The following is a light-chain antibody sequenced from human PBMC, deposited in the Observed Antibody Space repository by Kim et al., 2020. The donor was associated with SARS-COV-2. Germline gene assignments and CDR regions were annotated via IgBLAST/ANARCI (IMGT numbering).Light chain of an antibody. V-gene: IGLV10-54*02. CDR2: RNN. CDR1: SNIVGNQG. J-gene: IGLJ3*02. Sequence: QAGLTQPPSVSKGLRQTATLTCTGNSNIVGNQGAAWLQQHQGHPPKLLSCRNNNRPSGISERFSASRSGNTASLTITGLQPEDEADYYCSALDSSLSAWVFGGGTQLTVL. CDR3: SALDSSLSAWV.